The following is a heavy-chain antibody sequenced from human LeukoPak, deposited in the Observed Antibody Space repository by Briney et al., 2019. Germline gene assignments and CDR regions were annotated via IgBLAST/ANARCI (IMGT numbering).Heavy chain of an antibody. CDR1: GYSISSGYY. CDR3: ARLTEYSSSSGWYYYYYMDV. CDR2: IYYSGST. Sequence: SETLSLTCAVSGYSISSGYYWGWVRQPPGKGLEWIGSIYYSGSTYYNPSLKSRVTISVDTSKNQFSLKLSSVTAADTAVYYCARLTEYSSSSGWYYYYYMDVWGKGTTVTVSS. V-gene: IGHV4-38-2*01. J-gene: IGHJ6*03. D-gene: IGHD6-6*01.